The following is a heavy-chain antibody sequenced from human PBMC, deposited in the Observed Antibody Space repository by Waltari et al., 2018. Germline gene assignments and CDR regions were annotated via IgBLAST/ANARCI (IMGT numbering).Heavy chain of an antibody. V-gene: IGHV1-2*02. CDR2: INPNSGGT. J-gene: IGHJ4*02. D-gene: IGHD3-9*01. CDR3: ARDYDILTGYYPTFDY. Sequence: QMQMVQSRAAVKKPGATVNVSCKASRYTFTVYYMPWVRQAHGQGLEWMGWINPNSGGTNYAQKCQGRVTMTRDTSISTAYMELSRLRSDDTAVYYCARDYDILTGYYPTFDYWGQGTLVTVSS. CDR1: RYTFTVYY.